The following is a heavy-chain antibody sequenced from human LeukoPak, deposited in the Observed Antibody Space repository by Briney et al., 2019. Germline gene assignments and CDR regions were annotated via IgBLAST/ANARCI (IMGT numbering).Heavy chain of an antibody. CDR3: ARGTTTVTNNWFDP. V-gene: IGHV1-69*04. CDR2: IIPILGIA. Sequence: SVKVFCKASGGTFSSYAISWVRQAPGQGLEWMGRIIPILGIANYAQKFQGRVTITADKSTSTAYMELSSLRSEDTAVYYCARGTTTVTNNWFDPWGQGTLVTVSS. D-gene: IGHD4-17*01. CDR1: GGTFSSYA. J-gene: IGHJ5*02.